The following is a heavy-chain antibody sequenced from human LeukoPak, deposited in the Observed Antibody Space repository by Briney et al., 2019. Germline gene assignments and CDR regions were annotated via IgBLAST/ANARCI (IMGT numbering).Heavy chain of an antibody. CDR2: ISGSGGST. Sequence: PGGSLRLSCAASGCTFSSYAMSWVRQAPGKGLEWVSAISGSGGSTYYADSVKGRFTISRDNSKNTLYLQMNSLRAEDTAVYYCAKVTSGWYAPIDYWGQGTLVTVSS. CDR3: AKVTSGWYAPIDY. D-gene: IGHD6-19*01. V-gene: IGHV3-23*01. J-gene: IGHJ4*02. CDR1: GCTFSSYA.